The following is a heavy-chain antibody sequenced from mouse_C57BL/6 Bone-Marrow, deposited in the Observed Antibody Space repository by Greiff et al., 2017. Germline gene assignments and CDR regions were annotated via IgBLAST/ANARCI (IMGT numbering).Heavy chain of an antibody. V-gene: IGHV1-55*01. CDR1: GYTFTSYW. CDR3: ASGITTD. Sequence: VQLQQPGAELVKPGASVKMSCKASGYTFTSYWITWVKQRPGQGLEWIGDIYPGSGSTNYNEKFKSKATLTVDKSSSTAYMQLSSLTSEDAAFDYCASGITTDCGQGTTLTVSS. CDR2: IYPGSGST. J-gene: IGHJ2*01. D-gene: IGHD1-1*01.